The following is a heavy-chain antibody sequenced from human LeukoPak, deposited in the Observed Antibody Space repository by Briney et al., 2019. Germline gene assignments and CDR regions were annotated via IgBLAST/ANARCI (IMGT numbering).Heavy chain of an antibody. CDR1: GFIVTNTW. J-gene: IGHJ4*02. CDR2: SNSDGSTT. Sequence: GGSLRLSCAPSGFIVTNTWMSWVRQAPGKGLVWVSHSNSDGSTTDYADSVRGRFTISRDNAKNTLFLQMNSLTVEDTAVYYCGRGMRDYYGLDYWGQGILVTVSS. CDR3: GRGMRDYYGLDY. V-gene: IGHV3-74*01. D-gene: IGHD3-10*01.